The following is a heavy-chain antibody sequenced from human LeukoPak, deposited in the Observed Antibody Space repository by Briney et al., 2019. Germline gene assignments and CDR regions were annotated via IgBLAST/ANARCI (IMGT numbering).Heavy chain of an antibody. CDR3: ARGGTNGVRFDY. V-gene: IGHV4-59*01. D-gene: IGHD2-8*01. Sequence: SETLSLTCTVSGGSISTYYWSWIRQPPGKGLEWIGYIYYSGSTNYNPSLKSRVTISVDTSKNQFSLKLSSVTAADTAVYYCARGGTNGVRFDYWGQGTLVTVSS. CDR2: IYYSGST. J-gene: IGHJ4*02. CDR1: GGSISTYY.